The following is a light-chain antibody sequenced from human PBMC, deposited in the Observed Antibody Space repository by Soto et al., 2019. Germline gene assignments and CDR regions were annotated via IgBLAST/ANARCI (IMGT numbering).Light chain of an antibody. Sequence: TPSPSTLSLSPGERADLSCRASQSVRSSYLAWYQQKPGQAPRLLIYGASSRATGIPDRFSGSGSGTDFTLTISRLEPEDFAVYYCQQYGSSPPITFGQGTRLEI. CDR2: GAS. CDR3: QQYGSSPPIT. J-gene: IGKJ5*01. CDR1: QSVRSSY. V-gene: IGKV3-20*01.